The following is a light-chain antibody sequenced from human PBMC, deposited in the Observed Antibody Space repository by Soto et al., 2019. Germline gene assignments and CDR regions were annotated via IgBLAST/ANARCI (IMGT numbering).Light chain of an antibody. CDR2: GAS. CDR1: QSIGDT. J-gene: IGKJ1*01. Sequence: EIVMPQSPSTLSVSPGGRSTLSCISSQSIGDTLAWYQQKPGQAPRLLIYGASTRATGIPARFSGSGSGTEFTLTISSLQSEDFAVYHCQQYNNWPPWTFGQGTKVDI. CDR3: QQYNNWPPWT. V-gene: IGKV3-15*01.